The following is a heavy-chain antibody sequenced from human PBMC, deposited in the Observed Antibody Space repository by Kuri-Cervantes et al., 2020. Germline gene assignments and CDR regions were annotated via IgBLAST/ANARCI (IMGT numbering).Heavy chain of an antibody. J-gene: IGHJ3*02. Sequence: SETLSLTCTISGGSISSSRYYWGWIRQPPGRGLEWIGSIYYSGVTYYNPSLKSRVTISVDTSKNQFSLKLSSVTAADTAVYYCASLPYYDAAQRQGDAFDIWGQGTMVTVSS. V-gene: IGHV4-39*07. CDR2: IYYSGVT. CDR3: ASLPYYDAAQRQGDAFDI. CDR1: GGSISSSRYY. D-gene: IGHD3-22*01.